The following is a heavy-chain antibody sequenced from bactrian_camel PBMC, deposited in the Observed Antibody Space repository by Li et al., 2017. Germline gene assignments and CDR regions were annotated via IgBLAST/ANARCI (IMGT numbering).Heavy chain of an antibody. CDR2: IYTQNGRT. Sequence: VQLVESGGGSVQTGGSLTLSCVASGVSDSNNCMAWFRQAPGKERVGVASIYTQNGRTAYADSVKGRFIISQDIAKNTLYLQMNNLKHEDTAMYYCAADGPGGSLRNPASNYWGQGTQVTVS. D-gene: IGHD5*01. V-gene: IGHV3S1*01. CDR3: AADGPGGSLRNPASNY. J-gene: IGHJ4*01. CDR1: GVSDSNNC.